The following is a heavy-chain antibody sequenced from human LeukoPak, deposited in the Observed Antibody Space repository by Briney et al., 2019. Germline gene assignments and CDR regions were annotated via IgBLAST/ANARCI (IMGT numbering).Heavy chain of an antibody. CDR1: GFTFSSYD. J-gene: IGHJ5*02. Sequence: GGSLRLSCAASGFTFSSYDMTWVRQTPGKGLEWVALISRSGGTTYYADSVKGRFTISRDNSKNTLYLQMNSLRAEDTAVYYCAKAPPRYYYDSSGLNWFDPWGQGTLVAVSS. V-gene: IGHV3-23*01. CDR2: ISRSGGTT. D-gene: IGHD3-22*01. CDR3: AKAPPRYYYDSSGLNWFDP.